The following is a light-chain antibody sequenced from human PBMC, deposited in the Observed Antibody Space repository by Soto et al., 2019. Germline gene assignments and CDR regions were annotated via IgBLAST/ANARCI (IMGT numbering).Light chain of an antibody. J-gene: IGKJ1*01. CDR1: QSVGNN. Sequence: EIVMTQSPATLSLSPGERVSLSCRASQSVGNNLAWYQQKPGQAPRLLIHGSSTRASGIPDRFSGSGSGTEFTLTIGSLQSEDFAVYYCQQYSNWPQTFGQGTKVDIK. CDR2: GSS. V-gene: IGKV3-15*01. CDR3: QQYSNWPQT.